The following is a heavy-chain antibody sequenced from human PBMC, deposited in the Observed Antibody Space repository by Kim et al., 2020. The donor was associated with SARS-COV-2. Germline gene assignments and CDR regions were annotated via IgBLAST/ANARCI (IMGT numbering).Heavy chain of an antibody. CDR3: ASLSMDSSGWYSYDAFDI. V-gene: IGHV1-8*01. D-gene: IGHD6-19*01. CDR2: MNPNSGNT. J-gene: IGHJ3*02. Sequence: ASVKVSCKASGYTFTSYDINWVRQATGQGLEWMGWMNPNSGNTGYAQKFQGRVTMTRNTSINTAYMELSSLRSEDTAVYYCASLSMDSSGWYSYDAFDIWGQGTMVTVSS. CDR1: GYTFTSYD.